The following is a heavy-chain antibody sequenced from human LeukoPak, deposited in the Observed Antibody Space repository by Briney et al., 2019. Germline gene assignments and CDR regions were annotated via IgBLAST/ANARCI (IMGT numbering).Heavy chain of an antibody. CDR3: ARKVPVAGVPYYYYYGMDV. J-gene: IGHJ6*02. V-gene: IGHV1-46*01. D-gene: IGHD6-19*01. CDR2: INPSGGST. CDR1: GYTFTSYY. Sequence: ASVKVSCKASGYTFTSYYMHWVRQAPGQGLEWMGIINPSGGSTSYAQKFQGRVTMTSDTSTSTVYMELSSLRSEDTAVYYCARKVPVAGVPYYYYYGMDVWGQGTTVTVSS.